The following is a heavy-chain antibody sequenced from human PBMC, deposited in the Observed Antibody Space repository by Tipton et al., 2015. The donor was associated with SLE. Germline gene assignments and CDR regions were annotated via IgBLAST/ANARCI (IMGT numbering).Heavy chain of an antibody. Sequence: TLSLTCTVSGGSISSSSYYWGWIRQPPGKGLEWIGSIYYSGSTYYNPSLKSRVTISVDTSKNQFSLKLSSVTAADMAVYYCARDQGSKTAFDIWGQGTMVTVSS. J-gene: IGHJ3*02. CDR1: GGSISSSSYY. D-gene: IGHD4-11*01. V-gene: IGHV4-39*07. CDR2: IYYSGST. CDR3: ARDQGSKTAFDI.